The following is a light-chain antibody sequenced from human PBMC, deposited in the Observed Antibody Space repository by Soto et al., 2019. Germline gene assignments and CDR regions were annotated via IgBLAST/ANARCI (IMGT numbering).Light chain of an antibody. CDR3: QQSYNTSFT. CDR1: HSISSY. V-gene: IGKV1-39*01. Sequence: SSLSAPVGDRVIITCRASHSISSYLNWYQQQPGRAPKLLIYTASSLQSGVPSRCIGSGSGRDVTLTIISRQQADFAAYYCQQSYNTSFTFGQGTRLEI. J-gene: IGKJ5*01. CDR2: TAS.